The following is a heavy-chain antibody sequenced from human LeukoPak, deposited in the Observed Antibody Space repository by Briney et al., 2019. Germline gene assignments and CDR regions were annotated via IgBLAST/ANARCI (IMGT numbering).Heavy chain of an antibody. CDR3: ARGRGSYYDFWSGPRALDV. D-gene: IGHD3-3*01. J-gene: IGHJ6*04. CDR2: INHSGST. CDR1: GGSFSGYY. V-gene: IGHV4-34*01. Sequence: SETLSLTCAVYGGSFSGYYWSGIRQPPRKGLEWIGEINHSGSTNYNPSLKSRVTISVDTSKNQFSLKLSSVTAADTAVYYCARGRGSYYDFWSGPRALDVWGKGTTVTVSS.